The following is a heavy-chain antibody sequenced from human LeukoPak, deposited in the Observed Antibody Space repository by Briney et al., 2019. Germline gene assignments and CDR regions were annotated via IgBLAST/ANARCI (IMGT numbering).Heavy chain of an antibody. D-gene: IGHD6-6*01. CDR1: GGSISSGSYY. J-gene: IGHJ6*03. V-gene: IGHV4-61*02. CDR3: ARDFPVEIAARDYMDV. Sequence: SETLSLTCTVSGGSISSGSYYWSWIRQPAGKGLEWIGRIYTSGSTNYNPSLKSRVTISVDTSKNQFSLKLSSVTAADTAVYYCARDFPVEIAARDYMDVWGKGTTVTVSS. CDR2: IYTSGST.